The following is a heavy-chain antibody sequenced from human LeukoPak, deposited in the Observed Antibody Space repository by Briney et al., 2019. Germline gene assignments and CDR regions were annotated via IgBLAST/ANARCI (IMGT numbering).Heavy chain of an antibody. CDR2: IIPILGIA. D-gene: IGHD5-18*01. Sequence: GASVKVSCKASGGTFSSYAISWVRQAPGQGLEWMGRIIPILGIANYAQKFQGRVTITADKSTSTAYMELSSLRSEDTAVYYCARDQGYSYGYSGYYYGMDVWGQGTTVTVSS. CDR3: ARDQGYSYGYSGYYYGMDV. J-gene: IGHJ6*02. CDR1: GGTFSSYA. V-gene: IGHV1-69*04.